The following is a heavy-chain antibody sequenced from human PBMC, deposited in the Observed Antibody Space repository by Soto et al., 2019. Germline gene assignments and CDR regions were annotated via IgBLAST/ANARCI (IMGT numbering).Heavy chain of an antibody. Sequence: SLRLSCVGSGFTFSSYAMHWVRQAPGKGLEWVAVISYDGGTKYYADSVEGRFTVSRDKSQNTLFLQMNSLRAEDTAVYYCASVVGGYDLWSWFDPWGQGTLVTVSS. J-gene: IGHJ5*02. CDR2: ISYDGGTK. CDR1: GFTFSSYA. D-gene: IGHD5-12*01. V-gene: IGHV3-30-3*01. CDR3: ASVVGGYDLWSWFDP.